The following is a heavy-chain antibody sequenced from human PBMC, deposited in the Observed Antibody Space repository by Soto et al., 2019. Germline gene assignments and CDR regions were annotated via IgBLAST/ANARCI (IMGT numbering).Heavy chain of an antibody. J-gene: IGHJ4*02. CDR3: AKAQAEYSGGWYDFDY. CDR2: ISYDGSNK. V-gene: IGHV3-30*18. CDR1: GFTFSSYG. Sequence: GGSLRLSCAASGFTFSSYGMHWVRQAPGKGLEWVAVISYDGSNKYYADSVKGRFTISRDNSKNTLYLQMNSLRAEDTAVYYCAKAQAEYSGGWYDFDYWGQGTLVTVSS. D-gene: IGHD6-19*01.